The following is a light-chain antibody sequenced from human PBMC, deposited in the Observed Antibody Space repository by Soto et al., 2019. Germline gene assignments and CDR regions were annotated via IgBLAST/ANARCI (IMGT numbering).Light chain of an antibody. J-gene: IGLJ2*01. CDR3: QSYDSSRRV. Sequence: QSVLTQPPSVSGAPGQRVTISCTGSSSNIGAGYDVHWYQQLPGTAPKLLIYGNSNRPSGVPDRFSGSKSGTSASLAITGLQAEDEADYYFQSYDSSRRVFGGGTKLTVL. V-gene: IGLV1-40*01. CDR2: GNS. CDR1: SSNIGAGYD.